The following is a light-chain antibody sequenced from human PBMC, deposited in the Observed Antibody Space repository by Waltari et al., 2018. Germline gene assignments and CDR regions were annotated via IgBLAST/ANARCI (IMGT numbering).Light chain of an antibody. CDR3: QMGQT. CDR1: QDISSY. Sequence: DPQLTQSPSSLSASAGDRVTITCRASQDISSYLAWYQQKPGKVPKLLIYQASTLQSGVPSRFSGSGAGTDFTLTISSLQPEDVATYYCQMGQTFGQGTKVEIK. V-gene: IGKV1-27*01. CDR2: QAS. J-gene: IGKJ1*01.